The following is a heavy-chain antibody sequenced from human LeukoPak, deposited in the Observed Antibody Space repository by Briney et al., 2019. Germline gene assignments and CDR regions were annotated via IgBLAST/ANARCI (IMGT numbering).Heavy chain of an antibody. CDR2: INPNSGGT. Sequence: VASVKVSCKASGYSFTGYYMYWVRQAPGQGLEWMGWINPNSGGTEYAQKFQGRVTMTRDTSISTAYMELSRLRSDDTAVYCCARADKWELLLGIDYWGQGTLVTVSS. D-gene: IGHD1-26*01. CDR1: GYSFTGYY. V-gene: IGHV1-2*02. J-gene: IGHJ4*02. CDR3: ARADKWELLLGIDY.